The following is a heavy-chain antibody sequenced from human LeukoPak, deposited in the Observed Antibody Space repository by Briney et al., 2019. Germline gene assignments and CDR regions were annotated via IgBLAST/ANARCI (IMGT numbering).Heavy chain of an antibody. D-gene: IGHD6-13*01. Sequence: SVKVSCKASGGTFSSYAISWVRQAPGEGLEWMGGIIPIFGTANYAQKFQGRVTITTDESTSTAYMELSSLRSEDTAVYYCAREGLRAAAGTPYWGQGTLVTVSS. CDR2: IIPIFGTA. V-gene: IGHV1-69*05. CDR1: GGTFSSYA. J-gene: IGHJ4*02. CDR3: AREGLRAAAGTPY.